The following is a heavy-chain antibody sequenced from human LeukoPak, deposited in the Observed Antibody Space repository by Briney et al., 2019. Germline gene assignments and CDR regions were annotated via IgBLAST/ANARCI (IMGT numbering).Heavy chain of an antibody. CDR3: AKDAKPTYYYGSGSIDY. CDR1: GFTFSSYA. J-gene: IGHJ4*01. V-gene: IGHV3-23*01. D-gene: IGHD3-10*01. CDR2: IRGSGGST. Sequence: TGGSLRLSCAASGFTFSSYAMSWVRQAPGKGLEWVSAIRGSGGSTNYGDSVKGRFTISRDNSKNTLYLQMNSLRAEDTAVYYCAKDAKPTYYYGSGSIDYWGQGTLVTVSS.